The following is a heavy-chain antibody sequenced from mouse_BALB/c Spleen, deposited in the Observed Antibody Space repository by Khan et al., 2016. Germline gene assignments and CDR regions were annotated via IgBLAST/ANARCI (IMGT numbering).Heavy chain of an antibody. CDR1: GYSFTGYY. Sequence: LVKTGASVKISCKASGYSFTGYYMHWVKQSHGKSLEWFGYISCYNGATNYNQKFKGKATFTVDTSSSTAYMQFNSLTSEDSAVDYCARGDYDGYYAMDYWGQGTSGAVSS. D-gene: IGHD2-4*01. J-gene: IGHJ4*01. CDR2: ISCYNGAT. CDR3: ARGDYDGYYAMDY. V-gene: IGHV1S34*01.